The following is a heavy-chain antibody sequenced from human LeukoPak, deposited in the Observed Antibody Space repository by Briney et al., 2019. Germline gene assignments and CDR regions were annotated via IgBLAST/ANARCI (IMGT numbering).Heavy chain of an antibody. J-gene: IGHJ6*02. D-gene: IGHD3-10*01. Sequence: ASVKVSCKASGYTFTSYDINWVRQATGQGLEWMGWISTYNGNTNYAQKVQDRVIMTRDTSTSTAYMELRSLTSDDTAMYFCARDSSDHDYYYGMDVWGQGTTVTVSS. CDR3: ARDSSDHDYYYGMDV. CDR1: GYTFTSYD. CDR2: ISTYNGNT. V-gene: IGHV1-18*01.